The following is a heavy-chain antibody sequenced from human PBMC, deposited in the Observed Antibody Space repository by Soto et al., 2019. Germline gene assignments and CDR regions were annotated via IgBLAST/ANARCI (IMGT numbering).Heavy chain of an antibody. J-gene: IGHJ4*02. D-gene: IGHD5-18*01. CDR3: ASSSGNNYGVGTNYYFDY. V-gene: IGHV1-69*06. CDR2: IIPLFGTA. Sequence: SVKVSCKTSGSTFSTYSIVWVRQAPGEGLEWMGGIIPLFGTANYAQKFQDRVTITVDKSTNTAFMELSSLKSEDTAMYYCASSSGNNYGVGTNYYFDYWGQGTLVTVSS. CDR1: GSTFSTYS.